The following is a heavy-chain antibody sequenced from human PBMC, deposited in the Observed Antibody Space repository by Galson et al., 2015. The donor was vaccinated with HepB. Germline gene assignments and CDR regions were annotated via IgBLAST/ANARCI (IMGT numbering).Heavy chain of an antibody. CDR1: GFTFSSYG. CDR3: AKPTLEQQLALDY. J-gene: IGHJ4*02. D-gene: IGHD6-13*01. Sequence: SLRLSCAASGFTFSSYGMHWVRQAPGKGLEWVAVISYDGSNKYCADSVKGRFTISRDNSKNTLYLQMNSLRAEDTAVYYCAKPTLEQQLALDYWGQGTLVTVSS. CDR2: ISYDGSNK. V-gene: IGHV3-30*18.